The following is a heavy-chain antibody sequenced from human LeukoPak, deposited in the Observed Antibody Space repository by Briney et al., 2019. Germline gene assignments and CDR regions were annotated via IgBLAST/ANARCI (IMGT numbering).Heavy chain of an antibody. J-gene: IGHJ4*02. CDR3: ATSGNYRFDY. CDR1: GFSFSSYR. CDR2: ISGTSSTI. D-gene: IGHD1-26*01. Sequence: GGSLILSCAGSGFSFSSYRMNWVRQAPGKGLEWVSFISGTSSTIDYADSMKGRFTISRDNAQNSLYLQMNSLRGEDTAVYYCATSGNYRFDYWGQGTLVTVSS. V-gene: IGHV3-48*01.